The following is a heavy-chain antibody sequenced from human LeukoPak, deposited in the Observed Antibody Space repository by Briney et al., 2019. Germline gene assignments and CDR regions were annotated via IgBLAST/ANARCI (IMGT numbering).Heavy chain of an antibody. D-gene: IGHD3-10*01. CDR3: ARGDNYYGSELR. J-gene: IGHJ4*02. V-gene: IGHV1-8*01. Sequence: ASVKVSCKASGYTFTSYDINWVRQATGQGLEWMGWMNPNSGNTGYAQKFQGRVTMTRNTSISTAYMELSSLRSEDTAVYYCARGDNYYGSELRWGQGTLVTVSS. CDR1: GYTFTSYD. CDR2: MNPNSGNT.